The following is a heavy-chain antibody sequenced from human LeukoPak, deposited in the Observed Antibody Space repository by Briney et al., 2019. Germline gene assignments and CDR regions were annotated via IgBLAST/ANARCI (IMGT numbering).Heavy chain of an antibody. Sequence: SQTLSLTCTVSSGSISSGGYYWSWIRQHPGKGLEWIGYIYYSGSTYYNPSLKSRVTISVDTSKNQFSLKLRTVRSANTAVYFCAREGYYDSSGYYLDYWGQGTLVTVSS. CDR2: IYYSGST. D-gene: IGHD3-22*01. J-gene: IGHJ4*02. CDR1: SGSISSGGYY. CDR3: AREGYYDSSGYYLDY. V-gene: IGHV4-31*03.